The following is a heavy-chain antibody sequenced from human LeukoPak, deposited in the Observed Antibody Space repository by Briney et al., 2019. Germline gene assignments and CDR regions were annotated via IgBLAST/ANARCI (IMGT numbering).Heavy chain of an antibody. V-gene: IGHV3-73*01. D-gene: IGHD3-22*01. J-gene: IGHJ4*02. CDR2: IRSKPNSYAT. CDR3: TRHREGYYYYSSGLDY. Sequence: PGGSLRLSCAASGFTFSGSAMHWVRQASGKGLEWVGRIRSKPNSYATAYAASVKDRFTISRDDSKNMAYLQMNSLKTEDTAVYYCTRHREGYYYYSSGLDYWGQGTLVTVSS. CDR1: GFTFSGSA.